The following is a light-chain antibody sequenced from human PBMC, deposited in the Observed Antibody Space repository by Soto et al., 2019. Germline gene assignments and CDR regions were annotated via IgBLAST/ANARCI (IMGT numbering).Light chain of an antibody. Sequence: EIVLTQSPVTLSLSPGESATLSCRASQSISSNLLAWYQQKPGQAPRLLIHGASARASGIPDRFSGSGSGTEFTLTISRLEPEDYAVYYCQQYGSSPPRYTFGQGTKVDIK. CDR3: QQYGSSPPRYT. CDR2: GAS. CDR1: QSISSNL. J-gene: IGKJ2*01. V-gene: IGKV3-20*01.